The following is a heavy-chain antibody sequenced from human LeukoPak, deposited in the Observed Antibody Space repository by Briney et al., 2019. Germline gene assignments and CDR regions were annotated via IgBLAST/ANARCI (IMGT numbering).Heavy chain of an antibody. CDR3: ARGRITGTIYNWFDP. V-gene: IGHV4-59*12. J-gene: IGHJ5*02. CDR1: GGSISSYY. D-gene: IGHD1/OR15-1a*01. Sequence: PSETLSLTCTVSGGSISSYYWSWIRQPPGKGLEWIGYIYYSGSTNYNPSLKSRVTISVDTSKNQFSLKLSSVTAADTAVYYCARGRITGTIYNWFDPWGQGTLVTVSS. CDR2: IYYSGST.